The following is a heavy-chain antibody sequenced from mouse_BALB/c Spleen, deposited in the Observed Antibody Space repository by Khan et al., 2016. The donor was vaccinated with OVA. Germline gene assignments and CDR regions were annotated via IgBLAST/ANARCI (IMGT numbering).Heavy chain of an antibody. CDR2: INPSSGYT. Sequence: QVQLKQSGAELARPGASVKMSCKASGYTFTSYTMHWVQQRPGQGLEWIGYINPSSGYTKYNQKFKDKATLTADKSSSTAYMQLSSLTSEDSAGYYCARTHERWGQGTTLTVAS. V-gene: IGHV1-4*01. CDR1: GYTFTSYT. J-gene: IGHJ2*01. CDR3: ARTHER.